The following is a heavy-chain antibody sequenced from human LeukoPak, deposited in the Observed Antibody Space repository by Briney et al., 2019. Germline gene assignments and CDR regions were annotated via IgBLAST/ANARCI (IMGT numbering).Heavy chain of an antibody. CDR1: GFTFSSYA. CDR3: AKDRASSGWYPNWFDP. V-gene: IGHV3-23*01. D-gene: IGHD6-19*01. CDR2: ISGSGGST. J-gene: IGHJ5*02. Sequence: GGSLRLSCAASGFTFSSYAMSWVRQAPGKGLEWVSAISGSGGSTYYADSVKGRFTISRDNSKSTLYLQMNSLRAEDTAVYYCAKDRASSGWYPNWFDPWGQGTLVTVSS.